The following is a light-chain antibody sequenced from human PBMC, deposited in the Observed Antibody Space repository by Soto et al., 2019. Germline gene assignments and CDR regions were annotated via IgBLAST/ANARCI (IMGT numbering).Light chain of an antibody. J-gene: IGKJ1*01. CDR3: QQYGSSPPT. V-gene: IGKV3-20*01. CDR1: QSVSANY. Sequence: EIVLTQSPGTLSLSPGERATLSCRASQSVSANYLAWYQQKPGQAPRFLIYGASSRATGIPDRFSGSGFGTDFTLTISRLEPEDFSVYYCQQYGSSPPTFGQGTKVEIK. CDR2: GAS.